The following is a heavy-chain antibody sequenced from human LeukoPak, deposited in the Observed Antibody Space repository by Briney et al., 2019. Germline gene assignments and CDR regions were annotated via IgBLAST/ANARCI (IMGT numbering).Heavy chain of an antibody. CDR3: AKVNRIVVVPAAMLDY. CDR1: GFTFSSYA. Sequence: HPGGSLRLSCAASGFTFSSYAMSWVRQAPGKGLEWVSAISGSGGSTYYAGSVKGRFTISRDNSKNTLYLQMNSLRAEDTAVYYCAKVNRIVVVPAAMLDYWGQGTLVTVSS. V-gene: IGHV3-23*01. J-gene: IGHJ4*02. CDR2: ISGSGGST. D-gene: IGHD2-2*01.